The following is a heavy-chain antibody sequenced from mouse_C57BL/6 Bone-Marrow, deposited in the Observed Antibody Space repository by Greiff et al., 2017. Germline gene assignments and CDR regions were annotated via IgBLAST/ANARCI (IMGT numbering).Heavy chain of an antibody. Sequence: VQLKQSGAELVRPGASVKLSCTASGFNIKDDYMHWVKQRPEQGLEWIGWIDPENGDTEYASKFQGKATITADTSSNTAYLQLSSLTSEDTAVYYCTRIYSGYWGQGTTLTVSA. V-gene: IGHV14-4*01. D-gene: IGHD1-1*01. CDR2: IDPENGDT. J-gene: IGHJ2*01. CDR3: TRIYSGY. CDR1: GFNIKDDY.